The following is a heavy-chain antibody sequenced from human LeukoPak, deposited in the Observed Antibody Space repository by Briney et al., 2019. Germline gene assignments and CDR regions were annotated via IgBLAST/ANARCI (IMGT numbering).Heavy chain of an antibody. J-gene: IGHJ5*02. CDR3: ARDLGHYGSGSYYVDVGFDP. D-gene: IGHD3-10*01. V-gene: IGHV4-31*03. Sequence: SETLSLTCTVSGGSISSGGYYWSWIRQHPGKGLEWIGYIYYSGSTYYNPSLKSRVTISVDTSKNQFSLKLSSVTAADTAVYYCARDLGHYGSGSYYVDVGFDPWGQGTLVTVSS. CDR1: GGSISSGGYY. CDR2: IYYSGST.